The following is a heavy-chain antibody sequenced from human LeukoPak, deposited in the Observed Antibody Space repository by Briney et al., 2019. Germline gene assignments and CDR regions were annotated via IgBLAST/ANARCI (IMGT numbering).Heavy chain of an antibody. CDR3: AKAFPKYCSSTSCPDY. CDR2: ICWTSGNI. D-gene: IGHD2-2*01. V-gene: IGHV3-9*01. J-gene: IGHJ4*02. Sequence: GRSLRLSCAASGFTFDDYAMHWVRQAPGKGLEWVSGICWTSGNIGYAASVKGRFHISRDNVKDPLYLQMNSLRAEDTALYYCAKAFPKYCSSTSCPDYWGRGTLITVSS. CDR1: GFTFDDYA.